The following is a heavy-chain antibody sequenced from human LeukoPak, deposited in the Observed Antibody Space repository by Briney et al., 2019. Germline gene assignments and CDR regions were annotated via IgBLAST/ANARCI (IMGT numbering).Heavy chain of an antibody. V-gene: IGHV3-7*01. CDR1: EFSFSDYW. D-gene: IGHD2-21*01. J-gene: IGHJ4*02. CDR3: ARDCFAENNY. CDR2: IKQDGSET. Sequence: GGSLRLSCTDSEFSFSDYWMTWVRQVPGKGLEWVANIKQDGSETYYVDSVRGRFTISRDNARKSLYLQMNSLRVEDTAVYFCARDCFAENNYRGQGILVTVSS.